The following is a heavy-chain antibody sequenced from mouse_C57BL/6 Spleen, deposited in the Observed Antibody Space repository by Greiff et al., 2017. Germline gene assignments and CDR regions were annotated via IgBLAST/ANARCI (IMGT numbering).Heavy chain of an antibody. J-gene: IGHJ3*01. D-gene: IGHD1-1*01. CDR3: ARNGSIFAY. CDR2: IYPGDGDT. CDR1: GYAFSSSW. V-gene: IGHV1-82*01. Sequence: VQLQQSGPELVKPGASVKISCKASGYAFSSSWMNWVKQRPGKGLEWIGRIYPGDGDTNYNGKFKGKATLTADKSSSTAYMQLSSLTSEDSAVYFCARNGSIFAYWGQGTLVTVSA.